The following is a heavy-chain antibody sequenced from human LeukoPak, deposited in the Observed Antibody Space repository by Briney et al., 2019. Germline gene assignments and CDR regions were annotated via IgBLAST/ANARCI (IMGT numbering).Heavy chain of an antibody. CDR3: ARSPSEGSRVDAFDI. Sequence: PSETLSLTCTVSGVSISSGGYYWSWIRQPPGRGLEWIGYTLHTGRTYYNPPLKSRVTISVDRSKNQFSLKVSSVTAADTAVYYCARSPSEGSRVDAFDIWGQGTMVTVSS. CDR1: GVSISSGGYY. D-gene: IGHD2-15*01. J-gene: IGHJ3*02. CDR2: TLHTGRT. V-gene: IGHV4-30-2*01.